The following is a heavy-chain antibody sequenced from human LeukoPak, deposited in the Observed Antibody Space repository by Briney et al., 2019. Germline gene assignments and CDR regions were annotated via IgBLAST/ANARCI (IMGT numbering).Heavy chain of an antibody. V-gene: IGHV4-31*03. D-gene: IGHD2-15*01. Sequence: PSQTPSLTCTVSGGSISSGGYYWSWIRQHPGKGLEWIGYIYYSGSTYYNPSLKSRVTISVDTSKNQFSLKLSSVTAADTAVYYCAGYCSGGSCYLGKYFQHWGQGTLVTVSS. CDR1: GGSISSGGYY. CDR2: IYYSGST. CDR3: AGYCSGGSCYLGKYFQH. J-gene: IGHJ1*01.